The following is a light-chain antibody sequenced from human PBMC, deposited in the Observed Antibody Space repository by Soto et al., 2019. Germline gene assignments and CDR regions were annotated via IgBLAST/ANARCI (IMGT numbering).Light chain of an antibody. CDR3: QQANSFPVT. J-gene: IGKJ3*01. CDR1: QGISSW. Sequence: DIQMTQSPSSVSASVGDRVTITCRASQGISSWIAWYQQKPGKAPKLLIYAASRLQSGVPSRFSGRASGTYFSLTISSLQPEDFATYYCQQANSFPVTFGPGTKVDI. V-gene: IGKV1D-12*01. CDR2: AAS.